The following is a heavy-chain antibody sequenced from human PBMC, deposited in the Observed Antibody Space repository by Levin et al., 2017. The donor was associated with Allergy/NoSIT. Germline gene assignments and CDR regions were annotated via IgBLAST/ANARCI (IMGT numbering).Heavy chain of an antibody. D-gene: IGHD5-18*01. Sequence: SETLSLTCTVSGGSISGYYWSWIRQSPWKGLEWIGYINEIGTTSYTPSLNSRLTISVDTSKNHFSLKLSSVTAADTAVYYCARHSSGFSYAYDFDYWGQGTLVTVSS. J-gene: IGHJ4*02. V-gene: IGHV4-59*08. CDR2: INEIGTT. CDR1: GGSISGYY. CDR3: ARHSSGFSYAYDFDY.